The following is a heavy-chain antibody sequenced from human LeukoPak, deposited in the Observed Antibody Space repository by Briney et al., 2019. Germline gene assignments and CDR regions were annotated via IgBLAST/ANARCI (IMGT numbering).Heavy chain of an antibody. D-gene: IGHD3-10*01. V-gene: IGHV3-20*04. CDR2: INWNGGST. CDR3: ARDGSTMVRGVMFH. Sequence: PGGSLRLSCAASGFTFDDYGMSWVRQAPGKGLEWVSGINWNGGSTGYADSVKGRFTISRDNAKNSLYLQTNSLRAEDTALYYCARDGSTMVRGVMFHWGQGTLVTVSS. CDR1: GFTFDDYG. J-gene: IGHJ4*02.